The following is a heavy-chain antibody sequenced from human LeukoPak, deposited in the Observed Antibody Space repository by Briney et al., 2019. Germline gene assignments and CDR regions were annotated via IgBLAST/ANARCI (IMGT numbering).Heavy chain of an antibody. J-gene: IGHJ4*02. Sequence: SQTLSLTCTVSGVSISSGSYYWVWIRQPAGKGLEWIGRIYTTGSTNYNPSSKSRVTISVDTSKNQFYLKLSSVTAADTAVYYCAREGYYDRSGYREYWGQGTLVTVSS. V-gene: IGHV4-61*02. CDR1: GVSISSGSYY. D-gene: IGHD3-22*01. CDR3: AREGYYDRSGYREY. CDR2: IYTTGST.